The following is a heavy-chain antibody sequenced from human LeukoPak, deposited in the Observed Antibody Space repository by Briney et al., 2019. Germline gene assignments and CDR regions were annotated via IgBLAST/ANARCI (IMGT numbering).Heavy chain of an antibody. CDR1: GFTFSDYY. D-gene: IGHD5-18*01. CDR3: ARDLAYSRLDY. Sequence: GGSLRLSCAASGFTFSDYYMSWIRQAPGKGLEWVASINPDGNKKYSADSVKGRFTISRDNAENSLYLQMNSLRVEDTAFYYCARDLAYSRLDYWGQGMLVTVSS. V-gene: IGHV3-7*01. J-gene: IGHJ4*02. CDR2: INPDGNKK.